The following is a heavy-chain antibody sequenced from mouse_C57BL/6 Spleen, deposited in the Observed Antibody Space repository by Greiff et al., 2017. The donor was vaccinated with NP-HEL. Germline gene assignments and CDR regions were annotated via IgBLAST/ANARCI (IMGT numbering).Heavy chain of an antibody. CDR1: GFTFSDAW. CDR3: TRADGYTRFAY. D-gene: IGHD2-3*01. J-gene: IGHJ3*01. Sequence: EVKVEESGGGLVQPGGSMKLSCAASGFTFSDAWMDWVRQSPEKGLEWVAEIRNKANNHATYYAESVKGRFTISRDDSKISVYLQMNSLRAEDTGIYYCTRADGYTRFAYWGQGTLVTVSA. V-gene: IGHV6-6*01. CDR2: IRNKANNHAT.